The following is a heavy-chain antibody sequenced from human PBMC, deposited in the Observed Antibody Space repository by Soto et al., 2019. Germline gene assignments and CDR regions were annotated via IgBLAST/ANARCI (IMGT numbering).Heavy chain of an antibody. CDR3: ISGRNWTAVVTFAY. V-gene: IGHV3-73*01. CDR1: GFTFSESA. J-gene: IGHJ4*02. Sequence: PGGSLRLSCAASGFTFSESAMHWVRQASGKGLEWVGRIRNKDNNYATSYTASLKSRCTTSRDASKNTVYLRMNSLEIHDTAGYFCISGRNWTAVVTFAYWGMGILITVAS. D-gene: IGHD5-18*01. CDR2: IRNKDNNYAT.